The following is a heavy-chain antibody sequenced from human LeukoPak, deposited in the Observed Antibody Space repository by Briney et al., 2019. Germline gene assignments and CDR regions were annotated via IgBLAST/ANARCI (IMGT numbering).Heavy chain of an antibody. Sequence: GGSLRLSCAASGFTFSDYYMSWIRQAPGRGLEWVSGIYASGENTYYADSVKGRFTISRDNSKNTLYLQMNSLRGGDTAVYYCVRGLRELPYWGQGTLVTVSS. CDR3: VRGLRELPY. CDR1: GFTFSDYY. CDR2: IYASGENT. J-gene: IGHJ4*02. V-gene: IGHV3-23*01. D-gene: IGHD1-7*01.